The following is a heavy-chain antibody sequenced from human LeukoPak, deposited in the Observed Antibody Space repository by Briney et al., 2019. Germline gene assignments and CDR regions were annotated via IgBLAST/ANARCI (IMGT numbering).Heavy chain of an antibody. J-gene: IGHJ4*02. V-gene: IGHV6-1*01. D-gene: IGHD1-26*01. CDR2: TYYRSKWYY. CDR1: GDIVSSNSDA. CDR3: ARDPVGGSTIFDY. Sequence: SQTLSLTCAISGDIVSSNSDAWNWIRQSPSRGLEWLGRTYYRSKWYYDYAVAVKSRISINPDTSKSQFSLQLSSVTPEDTAVYYCARDPVGGSTIFDYWGQGTLVTVSS.